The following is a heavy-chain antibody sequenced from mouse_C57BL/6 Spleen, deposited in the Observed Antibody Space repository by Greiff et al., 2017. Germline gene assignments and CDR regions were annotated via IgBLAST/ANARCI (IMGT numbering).Heavy chain of an antibody. CDR2: IDPSDSET. V-gene: IGHV1-52*01. D-gene: IGHD2-1*01. Sequence: QVQLQQSGAELVRPGASVKLSCKASGYTFTSYWMHWVKQRPIQGLEWIGNIDPSDSETHYNQKFKDKATLTADKSSSTAYMRLSSLTSEDSAVYYGAGWGNDFEYWGQGTTLTVSS. CDR3: AGWGNDFEY. CDR1: GYTFTSYW. J-gene: IGHJ2*01.